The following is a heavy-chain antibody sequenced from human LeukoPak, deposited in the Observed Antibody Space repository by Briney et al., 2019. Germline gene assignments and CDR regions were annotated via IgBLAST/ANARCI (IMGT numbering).Heavy chain of an antibody. V-gene: IGHV1-69*04. Sequence: ASVKVYCKASGGTFSSYTISWVRQAPGQGLEWMGRIIPILGIANYAQKFQGRVTITADKSTSTAYMELSSLRSEDTAVYYCARETKDDFWSGYPFDYWGQGTLVTVSS. D-gene: IGHD3-3*01. CDR3: ARETKDDFWSGYPFDY. CDR2: IIPILGIA. J-gene: IGHJ4*02. CDR1: GGTFSSYT.